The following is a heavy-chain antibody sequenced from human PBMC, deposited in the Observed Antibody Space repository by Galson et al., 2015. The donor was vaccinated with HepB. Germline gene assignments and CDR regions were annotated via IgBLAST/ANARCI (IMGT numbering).Heavy chain of an antibody. Sequence: SLRLPCAASGFSFSNAWMNWVRQAPGKGLEWVGRIKSRAHGGTTDFAAPVKGRFIISRDDSKNMVYLQMNSLKIEDTAVYYCATDGGLDAVFPVWGQGALVTVSS. J-gene: IGHJ4*02. CDR1: GFSFSNAW. CDR2: IKSRAHGGTT. D-gene: IGHD2-15*01. CDR3: ATDGGLDAVFPV. V-gene: IGHV3-15*07.